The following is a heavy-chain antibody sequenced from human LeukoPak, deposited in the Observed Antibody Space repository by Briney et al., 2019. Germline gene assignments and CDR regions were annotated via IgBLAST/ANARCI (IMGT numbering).Heavy chain of an antibody. V-gene: IGHV1-8*01. J-gene: IGHJ4*02. CDR3: ARGPPLRYFGLSHY. CDR2: MNPNSVNT. CDR1: RYTFTSYD. D-gene: IGHD3-9*01. Sequence: GVSVKVSCKASRYTFTSYDINRVRQATGDRLEWMGWMNPNSVNTGYAQKLQGRVTMTRNTSISTAYMELSSLRSEYTAVYYCARGPPLRYFGLSHYWGKGTLVTVSS.